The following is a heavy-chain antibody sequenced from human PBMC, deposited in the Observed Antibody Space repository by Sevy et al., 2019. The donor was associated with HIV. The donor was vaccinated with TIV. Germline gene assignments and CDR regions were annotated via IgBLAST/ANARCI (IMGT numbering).Heavy chain of an antibody. CDR3: AREGCSGGSCYGDY. CDR1: GYTFTSNG. CDR2: ISTYDGNT. D-gene: IGHD2-15*01. Sequence: ASVKVSCKASGYTFTSNGISWVRQAPGQGLEWMGWISTYDGNTNYPQKFQGRVTMTTDTSTSTAYMELRSPRSDDTAVYYCAREGCSGGSCYGDYWGQGTLVTVSS. V-gene: IGHV1-18*01. J-gene: IGHJ4*02.